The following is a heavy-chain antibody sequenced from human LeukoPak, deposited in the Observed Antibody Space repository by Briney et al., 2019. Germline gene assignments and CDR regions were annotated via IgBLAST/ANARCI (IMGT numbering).Heavy chain of an antibody. CDR2: ISYSGNT. D-gene: IGHD4-17*01. V-gene: IGHV4-59*01. J-gene: IGHJ4*02. Sequence: SETLSLTCTVSGGSISGYYWSWIRQPPGKGLEWIGYISYSGNTNYNPSLKSRVTIPVDTSKNQFSLKLSSVTAADTAVYYCARGASRGVTTFDYWGQGTLVTVSS. CDR3: ARGASRGVTTFDY. CDR1: GGSISGYY.